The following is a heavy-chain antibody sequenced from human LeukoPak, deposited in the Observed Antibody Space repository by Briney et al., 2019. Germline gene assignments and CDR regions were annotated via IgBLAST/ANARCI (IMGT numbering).Heavy chain of an antibody. CDR3: SNTNRCWYGVGNY. V-gene: IGHV4-39*01. CDR1: GDSISSSSYS. D-gene: IGHD6-13*01. CDR2: IYHSEST. J-gene: IGHJ4*02. Sequence: SETLSLTCTVTGDSISSSSYSWGWIRQPPGKGLEWIGSIYHSESTYYNPSLKSRVTISVDTSKIQFSLKLSSVTAADTAVYYCSNTNRCWYGVGNYWSQGALVTVPS.